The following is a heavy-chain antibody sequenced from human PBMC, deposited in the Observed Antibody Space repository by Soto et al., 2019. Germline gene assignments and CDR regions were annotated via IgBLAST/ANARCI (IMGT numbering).Heavy chain of an antibody. Sequence: GASVKVSCKASGYTFTGYYVHWVRQAPGQGLEWMGWINPNSGGTNYAQKFQGRVTMTRDTSISTAYMELSRLRSDDTAVYYCARAGQLVLPHYFDYWGQGTLVTVSS. CDR3: ARAGQLVLPHYFDY. CDR2: INPNSGGT. J-gene: IGHJ4*02. CDR1: GYTFTGYY. D-gene: IGHD6-13*01. V-gene: IGHV1-2*02.